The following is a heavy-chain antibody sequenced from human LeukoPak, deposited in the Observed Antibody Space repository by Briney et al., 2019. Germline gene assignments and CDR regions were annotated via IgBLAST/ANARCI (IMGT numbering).Heavy chain of an antibody. J-gene: IGHJ6*02. Sequence: PSGTLSLTCAVYGGSFSGYYWSWIRQPPGKGLEWIGEINHSGSTNYNPSLKSRVTISVDTSKNQFSLKLSSVTAADTAVYYCARGPPYYLTIGYYYYGMDVWGQGTTVTVSS. CDR1: GGSFSGYY. CDR2: INHSGST. CDR3: ARGPPYYLTIGYYYYGMDV. V-gene: IGHV4-34*01. D-gene: IGHD3-10*01.